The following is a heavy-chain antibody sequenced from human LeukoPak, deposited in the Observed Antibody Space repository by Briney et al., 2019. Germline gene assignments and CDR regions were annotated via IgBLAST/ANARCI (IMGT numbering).Heavy chain of an antibody. Sequence: SETLSLTCTVSGGSVSSGDYYWSWIRQPPGKGLEWIGYIYYSGNTNYNPSLKSRVTISVDTSKNQFSLKLSSVTAADTAVFYCAREHRESYPFYYYYGMDVWGQGTTVTVSS. J-gene: IGHJ6*02. CDR2: IYYSGNT. CDR1: GGSVSSGDYY. V-gene: IGHV4-61*08. D-gene: IGHD3-16*01. CDR3: AREHRESYPFYYYYGMDV.